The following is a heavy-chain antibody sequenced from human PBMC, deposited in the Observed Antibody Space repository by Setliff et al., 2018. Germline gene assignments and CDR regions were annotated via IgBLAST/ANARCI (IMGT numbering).Heavy chain of an antibody. CDR3: ARFAKCGGHCWNDY. V-gene: IGHV1-3*01. CDR1: GYTFTNFA. J-gene: IGHJ4*02. CDR2: VNAGNGNT. Sequence: ASVKVSCKTSGYTFTNFAMHWVRQAPGQRFEWMGWVNAGNGNTKYSEKFQGRVTFTRDTSTSTAYMELSSLKSEDTAVYYCARFAKCGGHCWNDYWGQGTRVTVSS. D-gene: IGHD2-21*02.